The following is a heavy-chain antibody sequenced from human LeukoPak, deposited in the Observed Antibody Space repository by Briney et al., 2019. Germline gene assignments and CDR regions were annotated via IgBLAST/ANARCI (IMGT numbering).Heavy chain of an antibody. CDR3: ARNRWNPDY. J-gene: IGHJ4*02. CDR1: GCTFTNYA. D-gene: IGHD1-1*01. V-gene: IGHV7-4-1*02. Sequence: ASVKVSCKASGCTFTNYAINWVRQAPGQGLEWMGWINTNTGNPTYAQGFTGRFVFSLDTSVSTAYLQISSLEAEDTAVYYCARNRWNPDYWGQGTLVTVSS. CDR2: INTNTGNP.